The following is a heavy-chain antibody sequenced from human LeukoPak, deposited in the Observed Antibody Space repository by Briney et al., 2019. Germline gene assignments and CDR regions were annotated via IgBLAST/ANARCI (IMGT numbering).Heavy chain of an antibody. CDR3: ARDRQRPLRYSSGWFGVYYFDY. Sequence: SVKVSCKASGGTFSSYAISWVRQAPGQGLEWMGGIIPIFGTANYARKFQGRVTITADESTSTAYMELSSLRSEDTAVYYCARDRQRPLRYSSGWFGVYYFDYWGQGTLVTVSS. J-gene: IGHJ4*02. D-gene: IGHD6-19*01. V-gene: IGHV1-69*13. CDR2: IIPIFGTA. CDR1: GGTFSSYA.